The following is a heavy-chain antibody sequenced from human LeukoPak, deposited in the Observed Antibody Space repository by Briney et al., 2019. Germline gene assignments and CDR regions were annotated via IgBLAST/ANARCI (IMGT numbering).Heavy chain of an antibody. J-gene: IGHJ4*02. V-gene: IGHV1-8*01. Sequence: ASVKVSCKASGYTFTSYDINWVRQATGQGLEWMGWMNPDSGNTGYAQKFQGRVTMTRNTSISTAYMELSSLRSEDTAVYYCAVAYYYDSSGYYWVYWGQGTLVTVSS. CDR1: GYTFTSYD. D-gene: IGHD3-22*01. CDR3: AVAYYYDSSGYYWVY. CDR2: MNPDSGNT.